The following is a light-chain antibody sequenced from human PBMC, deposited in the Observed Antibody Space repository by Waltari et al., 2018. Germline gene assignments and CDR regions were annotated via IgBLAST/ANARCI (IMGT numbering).Light chain of an antibody. CDR1: NIGSKN. CDR2: RDS. V-gene: IGLV3-9*01. Sequence: SVALVGVGRITCGGNNIGSKNVHWYQQKPGRCPVRVIYRDSNRPSGIPERFSGANSGNTATLTISRAQAGDEADYYCQVWDSSTVVFGGGTKLTVL. CDR3: QVWDSSTVV. J-gene: IGLJ2*01.